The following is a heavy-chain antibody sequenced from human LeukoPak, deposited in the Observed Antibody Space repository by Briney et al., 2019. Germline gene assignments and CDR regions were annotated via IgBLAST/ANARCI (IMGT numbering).Heavy chain of an antibody. CDR2: ITSSSTTI. D-gene: IGHD3-10*02. J-gene: IGHJ6*02. CDR1: GFAFNTYS. Sequence: GGSLRLSCAASGFAFNTYSMNWVRQAPGKGLEWVSSITSSSTTIYYADSVKGRFTISRDNAKNSLYLQMNSLRAEDTAVYHCARDVRSLMDVWGQGTTVTVS. V-gene: IGHV3-48*01. CDR3: ARDVRSLMDV.